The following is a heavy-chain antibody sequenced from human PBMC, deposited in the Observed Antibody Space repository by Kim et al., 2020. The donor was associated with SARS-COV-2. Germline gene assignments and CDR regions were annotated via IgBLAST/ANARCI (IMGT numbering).Heavy chain of an antibody. D-gene: IGHD2-15*01. CDR1: GFTFTSSA. J-gene: IGHJ4*02. CDR2: IVVGSGNT. Sequence: SVKVSCKASGFTFTSSAVQWVRQARGQRLEWIGWIVVGSGNTNYAQKFQERVTITRDMSTSTAYMELSSLRSEDTAVYYCAADTVVAATRSGGDYWGQGTLVTVSS. CDR3: AADTVVAATRSGGDY. V-gene: IGHV1-58*01.